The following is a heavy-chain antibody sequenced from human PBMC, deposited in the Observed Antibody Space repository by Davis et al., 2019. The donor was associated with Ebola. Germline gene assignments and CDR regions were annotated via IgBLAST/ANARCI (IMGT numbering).Heavy chain of an antibody. CDR2: IKKDGVQK. Sequence: GESLKISCATSGLTFSNFGMSWVRQAPGKGLEWVATIKKDGVQKFYVDSVKGRFTISRDNAKNSLYLQMNSLRAEDTAVYYCARDGMATIPPCDYWGQGTLVTVSS. D-gene: IGHD5-24*01. V-gene: IGHV3-7*01. J-gene: IGHJ4*02. CDR1: GLTFSNFG. CDR3: ARDGMATIPPCDY.